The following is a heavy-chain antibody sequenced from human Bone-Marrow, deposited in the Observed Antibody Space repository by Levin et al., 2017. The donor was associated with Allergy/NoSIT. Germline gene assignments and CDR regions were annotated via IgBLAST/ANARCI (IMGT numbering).Heavy chain of an antibody. CDR3: SAEVAAPGFSTDY. CDR2: SESKTSRGTT. J-gene: IGHJ4*02. CDR1: GFVFSNAW. D-gene: IGHD6-13*01. V-gene: IGHV3-15*04. Sequence: GGSLRLSCAASGFVFSNAWMSWVRQAPGKGLEWVGRSESKTSRGTTSLAAPVKDRFTISRDDSKNMLYLEMSSLKIEDTAVYYCSAEVAAPGFSTDYWGQGTLVTVSS.